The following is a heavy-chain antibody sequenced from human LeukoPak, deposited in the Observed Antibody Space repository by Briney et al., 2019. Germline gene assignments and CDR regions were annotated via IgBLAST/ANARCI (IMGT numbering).Heavy chain of an antibody. D-gene: IGHD2-2*01. CDR2: ISGSGGST. V-gene: IGHV3-23*01. CDR1: GFTFSSYA. J-gene: IGHJ4*02. CDR3: ARAIVVVPAAIHYFDY. Sequence: GGSLRLSCAASGFTFSSYAMSWVRQAPGKGLEWVSAISGSGGSTYYADSVKGRFAISRDNSKNTLYLQMSSLRAEDTAVYYCARAIVVVPAAIHYFDYWGQGTLVTVSS.